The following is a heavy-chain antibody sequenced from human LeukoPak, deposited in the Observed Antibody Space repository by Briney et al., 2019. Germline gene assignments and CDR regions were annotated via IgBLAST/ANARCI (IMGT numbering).Heavy chain of an antibody. J-gene: IGHJ6*03. CDR3: ARDGDTVLTRGYYYYLDV. V-gene: IGHV3-21*01. D-gene: IGHD4-23*01. Sequence: GGSLRLSCAASGFTFSSYGMNWVRQAPGKGLEWVSSISTSSSYIYYADSVKGRFTISRDNARNSLYLEMNNLRAEDTAVYFCARDGDTVLTRGYYYYLDVWGKGTTVTVSS. CDR1: GFTFSSYG. CDR2: ISTSSSYI.